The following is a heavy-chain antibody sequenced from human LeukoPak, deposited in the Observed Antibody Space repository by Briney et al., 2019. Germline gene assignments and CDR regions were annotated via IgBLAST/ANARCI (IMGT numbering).Heavy chain of an antibody. J-gene: IGHJ4*02. Sequence: GGSLRLSCAASGFTFSSYDMNWVRQAPGKGLGWVAVISYDVSNKHYADSVKGRFTISRDNSKNTLYLQMNSLRAEDTAVYYCAKGGSGSYPMASYWGQGTLVTVSS. CDR3: AKGGSGSYPMASY. CDR1: GFTFSSYD. CDR2: ISYDVSNK. V-gene: IGHV3-30*18. D-gene: IGHD3-10*01.